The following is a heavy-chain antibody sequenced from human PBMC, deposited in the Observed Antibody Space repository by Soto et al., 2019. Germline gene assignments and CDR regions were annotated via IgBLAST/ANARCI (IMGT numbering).Heavy chain of an antibody. Sequence: GASVKVSCKASGYTFTGYYMHWVRQAPGQGLEWMGGIIPIFGTANYAQKFQGRVTITADESTSTAYMELSSLRSEDTAVYYCARATPGIAAAGTGDYWGQGTLVTVSS. D-gene: IGHD6-13*01. CDR1: GYTFTGYY. CDR2: IIPIFGTA. J-gene: IGHJ4*02. CDR3: ARATPGIAAAGTGDY. V-gene: IGHV1-69*13.